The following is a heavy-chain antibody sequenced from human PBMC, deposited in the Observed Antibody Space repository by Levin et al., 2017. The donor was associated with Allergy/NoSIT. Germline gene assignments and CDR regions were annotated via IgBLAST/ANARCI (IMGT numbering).Heavy chain of an antibody. V-gene: IGHV3-9*01. CDR2: MSWNSGSI. CDR1: GFTFDDYG. CDR3: AKSTQMTSLYYFDL. D-gene: IGHD1-1*01. J-gene: IGHJ2*01. Sequence: SLKISCAASGFTFDDYGMHWVRQAPGKGLEWVSGMSWNSGSIGYADSVKGRFTISRDNAKNSLYLQMNSVRAEDTALYYCAKSTQMTSLYYFDLWGRGTLVTVSS.